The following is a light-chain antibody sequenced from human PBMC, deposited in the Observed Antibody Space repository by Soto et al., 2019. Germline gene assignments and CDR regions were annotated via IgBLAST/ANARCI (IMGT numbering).Light chain of an antibody. CDR3: QTWGTGIPV. CDR1: SGHNTYA. J-gene: IGLJ2*01. Sequence: QLVLTQSPSASASLGASVNLTCTLSSGHNTYAIAWHQQQPEKGPRYLMKLNSDGSHSKGDGIPDRFSGSSSGTERYLTISSLQSEDEADYYCQTWGTGIPVFGGGTKLTVL. V-gene: IGLV4-69*01. CDR2: LNSDGSH.